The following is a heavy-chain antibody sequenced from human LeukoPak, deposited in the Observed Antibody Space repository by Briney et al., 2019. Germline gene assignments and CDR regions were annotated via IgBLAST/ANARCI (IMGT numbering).Heavy chain of an antibody. CDR2: INHSGST. CDR3: AGHRYGGSGRYDFDY. V-gene: IGHV4-34*01. CDR1: GGSFSGYY. D-gene: IGHD3-10*01. Sequence: PSETLSLTCAVYGGSFSGYYWSWIRQPPGKGLEWIGEINHSGSTNYNPSLKSRVTISVDTSKNQFSLKLSSVTAADTAVYYCAGHRYGGSGRYDFDYWGQGTLVTVSS. J-gene: IGHJ4*02.